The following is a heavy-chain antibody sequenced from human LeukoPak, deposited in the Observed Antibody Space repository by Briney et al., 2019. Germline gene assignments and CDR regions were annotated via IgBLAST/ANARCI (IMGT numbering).Heavy chain of an antibody. V-gene: IGHV4-34*01. CDR2: INHSGST. Sequence: SETLSLTCAVYGGSFSGYYWSWIRQPPGKGLEWIGEINHSGSTNYNPSLKSRVTISVDTSKNQFSLKLSSVAAADTAVYYCARGYGSGSYYGYWGQGTLVTVSS. D-gene: IGHD3-10*01. J-gene: IGHJ4*02. CDR3: ARGYGSGSYYGY. CDR1: GGSFSGYY.